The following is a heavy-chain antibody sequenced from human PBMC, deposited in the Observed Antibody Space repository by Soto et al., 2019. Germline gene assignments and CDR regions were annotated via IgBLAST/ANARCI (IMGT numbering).Heavy chain of an antibody. CDR1: GFTFSNAW. CDR3: ATDQYYYYGMDV. J-gene: IGHJ6*02. CDR2: IKSKTDGGTT. V-gene: IGHV3-15*07. Sequence: EVQLVESGGGLVKPGGSLRLSCAASGFTFSNAWMNWVRQAPGKGLEWVGRIKSKTDGGTTDYAAPVKGRFTISRDDSKNTLYLQMNSLKTEDTAVYYCATDQYYYYGMDVWGQGTTVTVSS.